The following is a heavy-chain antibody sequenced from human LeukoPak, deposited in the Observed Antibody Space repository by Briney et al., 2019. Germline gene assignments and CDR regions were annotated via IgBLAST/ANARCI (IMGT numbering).Heavy chain of an antibody. CDR1: GGSISSGGYS. CDR2: IYHSGST. V-gene: IGHV4-30-2*01. CDR3: ARDGGGAFDI. Sequence: SQTLSLTCAVSGGSISSGGYSWSWIRQPPGKGLEWIGYIYHSGSTYYNPSLKGRVTISVDRSKNQFSLKLSSVTAADTAVYYCARDGGGAFDIWGQGTMVTVSS. D-gene: IGHD3-10*01. J-gene: IGHJ3*02.